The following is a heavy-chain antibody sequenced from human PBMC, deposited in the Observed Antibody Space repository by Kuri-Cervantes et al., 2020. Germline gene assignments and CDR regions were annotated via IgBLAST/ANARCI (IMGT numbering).Heavy chain of an antibody. V-gene: IGHV3-11*01. J-gene: IGHJ4*02. CDR3: ARGGRGEDYFDY. CDR1: GFTFSDYY. CDR2: ISSSGSTI. D-gene: IGHD3-10*01. Sequence: GESLKSSCAASGFTFSDYYMSWIRQAPGTGLEWVSYISSSGSTIYYADSVKGRLTISRDNAKNSLYLQKNSLRAEDTAGYYCARGGRGEDYFDYWGQGTLVTVSS.